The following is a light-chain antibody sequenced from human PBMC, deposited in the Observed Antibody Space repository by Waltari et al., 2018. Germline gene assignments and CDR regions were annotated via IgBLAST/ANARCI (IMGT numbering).Light chain of an antibody. CDR1: TSDVGSYDL. CDR3: CSYAGRGTYV. V-gene: IGLV2-23*02. J-gene: IGLJ1*01. Sequence: QSALTQPASVSGTPGQSITISCSGTTSDVGSYDLVSWYQYHPGDAPKLLICEVFKRPQDTSRRSSGSKAGITASLTISGLQPEDEADYYCCSYAGRGTYVFGSGTKVTVL. CDR2: EVF.